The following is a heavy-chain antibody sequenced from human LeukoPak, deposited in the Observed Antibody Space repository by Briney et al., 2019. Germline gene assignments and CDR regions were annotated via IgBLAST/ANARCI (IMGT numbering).Heavy chain of an antibody. CDR3: ARDRSIAVAETALFDY. CDR2: ISYDGSNK. CDR1: EFSVGSNY. V-gene: IGHV3-30*03. J-gene: IGHJ4*02. D-gene: IGHD6-19*01. Sequence: PGGSLRLSCAASEFSVGSNYMTWVRQAPGKGLEWVAVISYDGSNKYYADSVKGRFTISRDNSKNTLYLQMNSLRAEDTAVYYCARDRSIAVAETALFDYWGQGTLVTVSS.